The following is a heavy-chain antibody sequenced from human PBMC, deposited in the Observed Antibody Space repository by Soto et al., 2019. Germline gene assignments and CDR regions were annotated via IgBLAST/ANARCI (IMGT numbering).Heavy chain of an antibody. Sequence: ASVKVSCKASGYTFTSYGISWVRQAPGQGLEWMGWISVYNGNTNYAQKFQGGVTMTTDTSTSTAYMELRSLRSDDTAVYYCARDQDYYDSSGYYYDPAFDYWGQGTPVTVSS. CDR2: ISVYNGNT. D-gene: IGHD3-22*01. CDR3: ARDQDYYDSSGYYYDPAFDY. V-gene: IGHV1-18*04. CDR1: GYTFTSYG. J-gene: IGHJ4*02.